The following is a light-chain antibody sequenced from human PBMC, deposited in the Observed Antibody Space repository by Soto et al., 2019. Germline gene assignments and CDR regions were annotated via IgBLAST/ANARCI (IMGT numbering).Light chain of an antibody. CDR3: QQYGSSLWT. J-gene: IGKJ1*01. CDR2: GTS. CDR1: QSVLRN. Sequence: VMAQSPATLSVSPGERATLSCRATQSVLRNLAWYQHKPGQAPRLLIHGTSNRATGIPDRFSGSGSGTDFTLTINRLEPEDFAVYYCQQYGSSLWTFGQGTKVDIK. V-gene: IGKV3-20*01.